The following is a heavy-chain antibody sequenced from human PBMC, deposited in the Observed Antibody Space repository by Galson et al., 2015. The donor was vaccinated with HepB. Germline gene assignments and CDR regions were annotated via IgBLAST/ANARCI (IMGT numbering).Heavy chain of an antibody. CDR1: GFTFSSYS. J-gene: IGHJ4*02. CDR2: ISSSSSYI. D-gene: IGHD2-2*01. V-gene: IGHV3-21*01. Sequence: SLRLSCAASGFTFSSYSMNWVRQAPGKGLEWVSSISSSSSYIYYADSVKGRFTISRDNAKNSLYLQMNSLRAEDTAVYYCARGRRGYYQLLRQDPIGMDLDYWGQGTLVTVSS. CDR3: ARGRRGYYQLLRQDPIGMDLDY.